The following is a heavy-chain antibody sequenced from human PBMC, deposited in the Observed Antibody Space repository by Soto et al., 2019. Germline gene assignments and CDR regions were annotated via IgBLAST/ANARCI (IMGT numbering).Heavy chain of an antibody. D-gene: IGHD5-18*01. CDR2: IYSDGSGP. V-gene: IGHV3-74*03. CDR3: ATLNSFGSDY. Sequence: LRLSCAASVFTFSRFWMHWVRQAPGKGLVWVSRIYSDGSGPMYADSVKGRFTISRDNAKSTLYLQMNSLRAEDTAVYYCATLNSFGSDYWGQGTQVAVCS. J-gene: IGHJ4*02. CDR1: VFTFSRFW.